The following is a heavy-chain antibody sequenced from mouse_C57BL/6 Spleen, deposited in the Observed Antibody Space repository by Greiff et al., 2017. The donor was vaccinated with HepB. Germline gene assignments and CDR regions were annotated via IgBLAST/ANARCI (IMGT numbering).Heavy chain of an antibody. CDR1: GYSITSGYY. Sequence: VQLKESGPGLVKPSQSLSLTCSVTGYSITSGYYWNWIRQFPGNKLEWMGYISYDGSNNYNPSLKNRISITRDTSKNQFFLKLNSVTTEDTATYYCARVGYSKGFAYWGQGTLVTVSA. CDR2: ISYDGSN. D-gene: IGHD2-5*01. J-gene: IGHJ3*01. CDR3: ARVGYSKGFAY. V-gene: IGHV3-6*01.